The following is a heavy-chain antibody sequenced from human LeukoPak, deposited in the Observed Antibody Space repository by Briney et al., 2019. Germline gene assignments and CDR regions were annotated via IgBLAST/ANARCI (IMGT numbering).Heavy chain of an antibody. CDR2: ISSSSSYI. V-gene: IGHV3-21*01. Sequence: PGGSLRLSCAASGFTFSSYSMNWVRQAPGKGLEWVSSISSSSSYIYYADSVKGRFTISRDNAKNSLYLQMNSLRAEDTAVYYCARVSSTVGSTDYWGQGTLVTVSS. J-gene: IGHJ4*02. CDR1: GFTFSSYS. CDR3: ARVSSTVGSTDY. D-gene: IGHD2-21*02.